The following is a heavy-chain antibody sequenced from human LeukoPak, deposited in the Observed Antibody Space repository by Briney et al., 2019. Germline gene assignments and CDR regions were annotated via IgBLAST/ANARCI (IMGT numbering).Heavy chain of an antibody. CDR3: ARDYCSGGACNWFDP. CDR1: GFTFSNYW. J-gene: IGHJ5*02. Sequence: GGSLRLSCAASGFTFSNYWMHWVRQAPGKGLVWVSRVNTDGNSTRYADSVKGRFTISRDNAKNTLYLQMNSLRVEDTAVYYCARDYCSGGACNWFDPWGQGTLVTVSS. CDR2: VNTDGNST. D-gene: IGHD2-15*01. V-gene: IGHV3-74*01.